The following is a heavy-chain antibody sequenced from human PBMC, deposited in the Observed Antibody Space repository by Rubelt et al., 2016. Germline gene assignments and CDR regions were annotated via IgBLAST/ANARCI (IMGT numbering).Heavy chain of an antibody. CDR3: ARDRTYCSGGSCSDY. Sequence: QVQLQESGPGLVKPSETLSLTCTVSGGSISSYYWSWIRQPPGKGLEWIGYIYYSGGTYYNPSLKSRVTISVDTSKNQFSLKLSSVTAADTAVYYWARDRTYCSGGSCSDYWGQGTLVTVSS. J-gene: IGHJ4*02. CDR1: GGSISSYY. D-gene: IGHD2-15*01. CDR2: IYYSGGT. V-gene: IGHV4-59*12.